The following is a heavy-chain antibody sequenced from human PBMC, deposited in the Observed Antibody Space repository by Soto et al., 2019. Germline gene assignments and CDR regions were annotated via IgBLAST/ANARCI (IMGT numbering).Heavy chain of an antibody. J-gene: IGHJ5*02. D-gene: IGHD6-13*01. CDR2: INPNSGGT. CDR1: GYTFTGYF. Sequence: GASVKVSCKASGYTFTGYFMHWVRQAPGQGLEWMGWINPNSGGTNYAQKFQGWVTMTRDTSISTAYMELSRLRSDDTAVYYCVRSVAATSWFDPWGQGTLVTVSS. V-gene: IGHV1-2*04. CDR3: VRSVAATSWFDP.